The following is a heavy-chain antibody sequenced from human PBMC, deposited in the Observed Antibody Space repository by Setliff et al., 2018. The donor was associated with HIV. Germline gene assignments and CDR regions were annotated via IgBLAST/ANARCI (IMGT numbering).Heavy chain of an antibody. V-gene: IGHV4-61*08. CDR3: ARGQPQGGGTYWSAFDI. Sequence: SETLSLTCTVSGDSITSGGYFWSWIRQHPGKGLEWIGHIYYTGTTNYNPSFKSRVTISLDTSKTQFSLKLNSVTAADTAVYYCARGQPQGGGTYWSAFDIWGQGTMVTVSS. CDR1: GDSITSGGYF. J-gene: IGHJ3*02. D-gene: IGHD1-26*01. CDR2: IYYTGTT.